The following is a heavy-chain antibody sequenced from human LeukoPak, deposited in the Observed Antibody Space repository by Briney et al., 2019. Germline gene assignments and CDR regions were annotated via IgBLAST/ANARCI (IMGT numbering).Heavy chain of an antibody. CDR2: ISDSGNT. J-gene: IGHJ4*02. CDR3: AKAPVTTCRGAYCYPFDY. CDR1: GFTLSSYA. V-gene: IGHV3-23*01. Sequence: GGSLRLSCAASGFTLSSYAMSWVRQAPGKGLEWVSAISDSGNTYHADSVKGRLSISRDSFKSKLFLQMNRLRPEDAAVYYCAKAPVTTCRGAYCYPFDYWGQGTLVSVSS. D-gene: IGHD2-21*01.